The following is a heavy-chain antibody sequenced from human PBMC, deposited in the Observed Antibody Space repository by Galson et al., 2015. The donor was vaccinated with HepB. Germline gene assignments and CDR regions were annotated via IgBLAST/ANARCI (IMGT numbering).Heavy chain of an antibody. CDR3: ARDPLNNAYNSYFDY. J-gene: IGHJ4*02. V-gene: IGHV3-21*01. Sequence: SLRLSCAASGFTFTTYSLNWVRQAPGKGLEWVASISSSSSYIKYADSVKGRFTISRDNAKNSLYLQMNSLRAEDTAVYYCARDPLNNAYNSYFDYWGQGTLVTVSS. CDR2: ISSSSSYI. CDR1: GFTFTTYS. D-gene: IGHD5-24*01.